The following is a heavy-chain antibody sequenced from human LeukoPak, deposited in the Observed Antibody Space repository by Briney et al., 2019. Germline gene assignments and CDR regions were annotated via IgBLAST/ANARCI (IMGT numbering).Heavy chain of an antibody. D-gene: IGHD5-12*01. CDR1: GFIVSINY. V-gene: IGHV3-33*08. J-gene: IGHJ4*02. CDR2: IWYDGSNK. Sequence: HPGGSLRLSCAASGFIVSINYMSWVRQAPGKGLEWVAVIWYDGSNKYYADSVKGRFTISRDNSKNTLYLQMNSLRAEDTAVYYCARTGIDIVATMRDTHRYSYGYIDYWGQGTLVTVSS. CDR3: ARTGIDIVATMRDTHRYSYGYIDY.